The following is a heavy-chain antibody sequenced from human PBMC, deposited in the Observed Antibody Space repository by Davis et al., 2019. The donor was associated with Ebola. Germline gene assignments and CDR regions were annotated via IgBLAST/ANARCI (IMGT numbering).Heavy chain of an antibody. CDR2: IYYSGST. CDR1: GDSISSGDYY. D-gene: IGHD3-3*01. J-gene: IGHJ5*02. CDR3: ATEGRFSEWFLT. Sequence: PSETLSLTCTVSGDSISSGDYYWNWIRQPPGKGLEWIGNIYYSGSTDYNPSLQSRITISLDTSKNQFSLKLNSVTAADTAVYYCATEGRFSEWFLTWGQGTLVTVSS. V-gene: IGHV4-30-4*01.